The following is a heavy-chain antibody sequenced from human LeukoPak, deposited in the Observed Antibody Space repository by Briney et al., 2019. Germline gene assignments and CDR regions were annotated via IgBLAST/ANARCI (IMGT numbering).Heavy chain of an antibody. CDR1: GGTFSSYA. J-gene: IGHJ4*02. Sequence: ASVKVSCKASGGTFSSYAISWVRQAPGQGLEWMGWMNPNSGNTGYAQKFQGRVTITRNTSISTAYMELSSLRSGDTAVYNCARGRADCSGGSCLPAGFDYWGQGTLVTVSS. D-gene: IGHD2-15*01. CDR3: ARGRADCSGGSCLPAGFDY. CDR2: MNPNSGNT. V-gene: IGHV1-8*03.